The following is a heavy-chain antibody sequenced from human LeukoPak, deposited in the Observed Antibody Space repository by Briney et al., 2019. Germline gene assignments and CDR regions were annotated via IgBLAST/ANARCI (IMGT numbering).Heavy chain of an antibody. CDR3: ARDSGSGNNDY. Sequence: VASVKVSCKASGYTFTSYYMHWVRQVPGQGLEWMGIINPSGGSTSYAQKFQGRVTMTRDTSTSTVYMELSSLRSEDTAVHYCARDSGSGNNDYWGQGTLVTVSS. D-gene: IGHD1-26*01. J-gene: IGHJ4*02. CDR1: GYTFTSYY. CDR2: INPSGGST. V-gene: IGHV1-46*01.